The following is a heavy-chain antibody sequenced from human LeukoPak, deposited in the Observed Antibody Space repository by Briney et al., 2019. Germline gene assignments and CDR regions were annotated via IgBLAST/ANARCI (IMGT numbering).Heavy chain of an antibody. Sequence: GESLKISCKGSGYSFSDYWIGWVRQMPGKGLEWMGIIFPGDSDTRYSPSFQGQVTVSVDKSISTAYLQWSSLKASDTAIYYCARRDKYSSSWCFDHWGQGTLVTVSS. CDR2: IFPGDSDT. CDR3: ARRDKYSSSWCFDH. D-gene: IGHD6-13*01. J-gene: IGHJ4*02. V-gene: IGHV5-51*01. CDR1: GYSFSDYW.